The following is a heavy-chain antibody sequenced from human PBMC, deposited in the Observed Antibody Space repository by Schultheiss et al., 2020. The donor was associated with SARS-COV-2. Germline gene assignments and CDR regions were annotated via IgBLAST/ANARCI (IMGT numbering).Heavy chain of an antibody. CDR3: ARGSLLLSGDPFDY. CDR2: INPNSGGT. D-gene: IGHD3-10*01. Sequence: GESLKISCKASGYTFTGYFMHWVRQAPGQGLEWMGWINPNSGGTNSAQKFQGRVTLTRDTSISTAYMELSRLRSDDTAVYYCARGSLLLSGDPFDYWGQGTLVTVS. V-gene: IGHV1-2*02. CDR1: GYTFTGYF. J-gene: IGHJ4*02.